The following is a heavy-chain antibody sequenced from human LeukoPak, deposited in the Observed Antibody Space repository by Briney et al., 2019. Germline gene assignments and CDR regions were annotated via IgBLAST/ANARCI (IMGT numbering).Heavy chain of an antibody. D-gene: IGHD6-19*01. CDR1: GFTFSSYA. Sequence: GGSLRLSCAASGFTFSSYAVHWVRQAPGKGLEWVAVISYDGSNKYYADSVKGRFTISRDNSKNTLYLQMNSLRAEDTAVYYCASRIAVAGWGQGTLVTVSS. CDR2: ISYDGSNK. J-gene: IGHJ4*02. V-gene: IGHV3-30-3*01. CDR3: ASRIAVAG.